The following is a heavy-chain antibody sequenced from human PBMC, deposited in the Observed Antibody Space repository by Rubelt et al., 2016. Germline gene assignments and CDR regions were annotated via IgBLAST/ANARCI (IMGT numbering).Heavy chain of an antibody. CDR2: VWYDGSKT. V-gene: IGHV3-33*01. D-gene: IGHD5-18*01. J-gene: IGHJ4*02. Sequence: QVQLVESGGGVVQPGRSLRLSCAASGLTFSMYGMHWVRQAPGKGLEWVAVVWYDGSKTYYADSVTGRFTISSGNSAVWQQMDSLRAEDTAVYYCAREYRFSFGFDLWGQGTPVTVSS. CDR1: GLTFSMYG. CDR3: AREYRFSFGFDL.